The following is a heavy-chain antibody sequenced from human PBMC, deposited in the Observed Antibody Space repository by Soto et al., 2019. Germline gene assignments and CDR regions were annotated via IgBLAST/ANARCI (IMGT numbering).Heavy chain of an antibody. Sequence: GGSLRLSCAASGFTFSSYGMHWVRQAPGKGLEWVAVIWYDGSNKYYADSVKGRFTISRDNSKNTLYLQMNSLRAEDTAVYYCARVSNGDYYYYYMDVWGKGTTVTVSS. J-gene: IGHJ6*03. V-gene: IGHV3-33*01. CDR1: GFTFSSYG. CDR2: IWYDGSNK. CDR3: ARVSNGDYYYYYMDV. D-gene: IGHD4-17*01.